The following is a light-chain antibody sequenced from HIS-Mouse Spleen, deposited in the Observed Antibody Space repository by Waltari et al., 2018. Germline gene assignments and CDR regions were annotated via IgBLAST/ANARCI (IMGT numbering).Light chain of an antibody. CDR2: AAS. J-gene: IGKJ1*01. Sequence: DIQLTQSPSFLSASVGDRVTITCRASQGISSYLAWYQQKPGKAPKLLIYAASTLQSGVPSRFGGSGSGTEFTFTIGGWQPENFATYYGNQLNSYPPPFGQGPRVEIK. V-gene: IGKV1-9*01. CDR3: NQLNSYPPP. CDR1: QGISSY.